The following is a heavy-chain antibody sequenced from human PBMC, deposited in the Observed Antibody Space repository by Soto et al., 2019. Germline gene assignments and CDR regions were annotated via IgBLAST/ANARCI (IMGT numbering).Heavy chain of an antibody. V-gene: IGHV3-74*01. Sequence: SGGSLRLSCAASGFTFSSYWMHWVRQAPGKGLVWVSRINSDGSSTSYADSVKGRFTISRDNAKNTLYLQMNSLRAEDTAVYYCAREKDPHYYYYYYMDVWGKGTTVTVSS. CDR3: AREKDPHYYYYYYMDV. CDR1: GFTFSSYW. CDR2: INSDGSST. J-gene: IGHJ6*03.